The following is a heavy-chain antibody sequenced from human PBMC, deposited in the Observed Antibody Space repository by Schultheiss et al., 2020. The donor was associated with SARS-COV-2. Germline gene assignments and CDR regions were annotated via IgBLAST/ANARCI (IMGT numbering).Heavy chain of an antibody. J-gene: IGHJ6*02. CDR3: ARGPARGVVYANRYYYGMDV. V-gene: IGHV4-34*01. CDR1: GGSFSGYY. CDR2: INHSGST. D-gene: IGHD2-8*02. Sequence: SETLSLTCAVYGGSFSGYYWSWIRQPPGKGLEWIGEINHSGSTNYNPSLKSRVTISVDKSKNQFSLKLSSVTAADTAVYYCARGPARGVVYANRYYYGMDVWGQGTTVTVSS.